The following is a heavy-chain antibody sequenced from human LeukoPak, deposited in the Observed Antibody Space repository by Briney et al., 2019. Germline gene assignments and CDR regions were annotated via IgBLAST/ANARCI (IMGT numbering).Heavy chain of an antibody. V-gene: IGHV1-8*01. CDR2: MNPNSGNT. D-gene: IGHD3-3*01. CDR1: GYTFTSYG. Sequence: ASVKVSCKASGYTFTSYGINWVRQATGQGLEWMGWMNPNSGNTGYAQKFQGRVTMTRNTSISTAYMELSGLRSEDTAVYYCARGSTIFGVVSGMDVWGQGTTVTVSS. J-gene: IGHJ6*02. CDR3: ARGSTIFGVVSGMDV.